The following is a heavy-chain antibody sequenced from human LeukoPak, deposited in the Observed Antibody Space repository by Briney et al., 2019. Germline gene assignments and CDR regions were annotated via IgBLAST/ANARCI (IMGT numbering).Heavy chain of an antibody. CDR2: ISGNGYST. CDR1: GFTFSSYA. CDR3: AREGLYYYDRSGYYGY. J-gene: IGHJ4*02. V-gene: IGHV3-23*01. Sequence: GSLRLSCAASGFTFSSYAMNWVRQAPGKGLEWVSAISGNGYSTYYADSVKGRFTISRDNSKNTLYLQMNSLRVEDTAVYYCAREGLYYYDRSGYYGYLGQGTLVTASS. D-gene: IGHD3-22*01.